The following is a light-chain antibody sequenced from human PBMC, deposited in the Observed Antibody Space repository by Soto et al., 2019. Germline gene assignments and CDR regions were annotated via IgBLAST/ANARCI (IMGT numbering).Light chain of an antibody. CDR2: AAS. CDR3: QQYNNWLT. CDR1: QSVSSC. J-gene: IGKJ1*01. V-gene: IGKV3-15*01. Sequence: EVMMTQSPATLSVSPGERATLSCRASQSVSSCLPWYQQKPGQAPSLLIYAASTRTTGIPARSSGSASGTESTLTINRLHSEDFAVYYCQQYNNWLTFGQGTKVDIK.